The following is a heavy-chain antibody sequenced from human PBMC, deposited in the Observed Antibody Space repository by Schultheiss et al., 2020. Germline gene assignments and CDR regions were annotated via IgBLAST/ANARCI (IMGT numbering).Heavy chain of an antibody. D-gene: IGHD2-2*02. CDR3: ARIREEDCSSTSCYRGWDAFDI. Sequence: SGPTLVKPTQTLTLTCTFSGFSLSTSGVGVGWIRQPPGKALEWLALIDWDDDKFYSTSLKTRLTISKDTSKNQVVLTMTNMDPVDTATYYCARIREEDCSSTSCYRGWDAFDIWGQGTMVTVSS. CDR1: GFSLSTSGVG. V-gene: IGHV2-70*01. CDR2: IDWDDDK. J-gene: IGHJ3*02.